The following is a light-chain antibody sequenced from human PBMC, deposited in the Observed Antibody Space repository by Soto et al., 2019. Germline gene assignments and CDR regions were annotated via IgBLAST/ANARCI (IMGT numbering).Light chain of an antibody. V-gene: IGKV1D-16*01. CDR3: QQYNSYSTT. J-gene: IGKJ1*01. Sequence: DIHMSQSPSSVSATVGDRVTISSQASQGISRSLAWYQQKPGKAPKLLIYAASSLQSGVPSRFSGSGFGTDFTLTISSLQPDDFATYYCQQYNSYSTTFGQGTKVDIK. CDR1: QGISRS. CDR2: AAS.